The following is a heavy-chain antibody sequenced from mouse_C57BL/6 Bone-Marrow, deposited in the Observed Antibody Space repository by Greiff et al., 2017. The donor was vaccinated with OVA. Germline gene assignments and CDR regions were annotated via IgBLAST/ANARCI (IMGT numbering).Heavy chain of an antibody. J-gene: IGHJ4*01. D-gene: IGHD2-1*01. CDR2: IYPADGDT. CDR1: GYAFSSSW. V-gene: IGHV1-82*01. Sequence: QVQLKESGPELVKPGASVKISCKASGYAFSSSWMNWVKQRPGKGLEWIGRIYPADGDTNYNGKFKGKATLTADKSSSTAYMQLSSLTSEDSAVYFCARVYGNPYAMDYWGQGTSVTVSS. CDR3: ARVYGNPYAMDY.